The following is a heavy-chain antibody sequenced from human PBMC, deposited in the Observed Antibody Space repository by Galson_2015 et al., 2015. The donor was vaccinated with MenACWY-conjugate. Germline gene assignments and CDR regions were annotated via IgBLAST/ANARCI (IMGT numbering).Heavy chain of an antibody. CDR3: AKAHDYGDGGYYFDY. CDR2: ISYDGSNK. D-gene: IGHD4-17*01. Sequence: LRLSCAASGFTFSSYGMHWVRQAPGKGLEWVAVISYDGSNKYYADSVKGRFTISRDNSKNTLYLQMNSLRAEDTAVYYCAKAHDYGDGGYYFDYWGQGTLVTVSS. CDR1: GFTFSSYG. V-gene: IGHV3-30*18. J-gene: IGHJ4*02.